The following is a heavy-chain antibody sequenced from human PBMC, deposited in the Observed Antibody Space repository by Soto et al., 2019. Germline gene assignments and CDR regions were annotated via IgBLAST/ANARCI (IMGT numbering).Heavy chain of an antibody. V-gene: IGHV4-30-2*01. Sequence: SETLSLTCAVSGGSIGGVGYSWSCIRKPTGGGLEWIGYMYHSGTFLKSPSLKTRLTMSPDMSKNQCSRTLNSMTAADTAVYYCARAQFYSGSGNYNNLMFDAWGQGIQVTVSS. CDR1: GGSIGGVGYS. CDR3: ARAQFYSGSGNYNNLMFDA. CDR2: MYHSGTF. D-gene: IGHD3-9*01. J-gene: IGHJ5*02.